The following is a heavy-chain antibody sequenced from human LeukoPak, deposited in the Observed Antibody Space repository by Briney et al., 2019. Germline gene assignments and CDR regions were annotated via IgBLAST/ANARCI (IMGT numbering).Heavy chain of an antibody. CDR2: ISGSGGTT. D-gene: IGHD3-9*01. V-gene: IGHV3-23*01. CDR1: GFTFTSYA. CDR3: TKEPLLRVSYNCFDP. J-gene: IGHJ5*02. Sequence: GGSLRLSCAASGFTFTSYAMSWVRQAPGKGLEWVSAISGSGGTTYYADSVKGRFTISRDNSKNTLYLQMNSLRAEDTAVYYCTKEPLLRVSYNCFDPWGQGTLVTVSS.